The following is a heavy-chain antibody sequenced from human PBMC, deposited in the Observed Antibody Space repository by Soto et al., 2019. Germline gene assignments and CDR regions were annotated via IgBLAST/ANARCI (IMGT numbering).Heavy chain of an antibody. D-gene: IGHD3-22*01. J-gene: IGHJ6*02. CDR3: ARDQGYYDSSGSPWLEGMDV. CDR2: ISGSADRT. V-gene: IGHV3-23*01. CDR1: GFTFSSYA. Sequence: GGSLRLSCAASGFTFSSYAMNWVRQSPGKGLEWVSLISGSADRTYYADSVKGRFTISRDNSKNTLYLQMNSLRAEDTAVYYCARDQGYYDSSGSPWLEGMDVWGQGTTVTVSS.